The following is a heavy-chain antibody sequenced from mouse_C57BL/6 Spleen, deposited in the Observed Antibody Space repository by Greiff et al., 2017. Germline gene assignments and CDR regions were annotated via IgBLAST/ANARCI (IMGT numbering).Heavy chain of an antibody. J-gene: IGHJ3*01. CDR3: ASYGSSFAY. CDR1: GFTFSDYG. V-gene: IGHV5-15*01. Sequence: EVHLVESGGGLVQPGGSLKLSCAASGFTFSDYGMAWVRQAPRKGPEWVAFISNLAYSIYYADTVTGRFTISRENAKNTLYLEMSSLRSEDTAMYYCASYGSSFAYWGQGTLVTVSA. CDR2: ISNLAYSI. D-gene: IGHD1-1*01.